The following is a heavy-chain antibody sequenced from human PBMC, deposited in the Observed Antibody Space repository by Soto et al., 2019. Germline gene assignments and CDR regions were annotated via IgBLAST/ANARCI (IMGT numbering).Heavy chain of an antibody. CDR1: GRSISSVNYY. CDR2: IYYSGSN. Sequence: QVQLQESGPGLVKPSQTLSLTCTVSGRSISSVNYYWSWIRQPPGKGLEWIGYIYYSGSNYYNPSLRSRVTISVDTSKNQFSLKLSSVTAADTAVYYCARYGSGECNRGSCYSPFDYWGQGTLVTVSS. V-gene: IGHV4-30-4*01. J-gene: IGHJ4*02. CDR3: ARYGSGECNRGSCYSPFDY. D-gene: IGHD2-15*01.